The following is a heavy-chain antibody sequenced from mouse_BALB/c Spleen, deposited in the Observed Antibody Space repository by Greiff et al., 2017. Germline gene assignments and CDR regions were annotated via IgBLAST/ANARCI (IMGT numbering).Heavy chain of an antibody. Sequence: EVNVVESGGGLVKPGGSLKLSCAASGFTFSDYYMYWVRQTPEKRLEWVATISDGGSYTYYPDSVKGRFTISRDNAKNNLYLQMSSLKSEDTAMYYCARGMDYGSSYGWFAYWGQGTLVTVSA. V-gene: IGHV5-4*02. J-gene: IGHJ3*01. CDR2: ISDGGSYT. D-gene: IGHD1-1*01. CDR3: ARGMDYGSSYGWFAY. CDR1: GFTFSDYY.